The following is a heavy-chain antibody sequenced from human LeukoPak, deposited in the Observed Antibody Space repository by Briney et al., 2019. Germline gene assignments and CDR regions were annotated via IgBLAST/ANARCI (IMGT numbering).Heavy chain of an antibody. D-gene: IGHD3-22*01. CDR2: ISSSGSAI. CDR1: GXTFNNYG. J-gene: IGHJ4*02. V-gene: IGHV3-48*03. Sequence: QSGGSLRLSCGASGXTFNNYGMHWVRQAPGKGLEWVSFISSSGSAIHYADSVRGRLTISRDNAKNSLYLQMSRLRAEDTAVYYCAREKLSFFDSSGYFDYWGQGTLVTVSS. CDR3: AREKLSFFDSSGYFDY.